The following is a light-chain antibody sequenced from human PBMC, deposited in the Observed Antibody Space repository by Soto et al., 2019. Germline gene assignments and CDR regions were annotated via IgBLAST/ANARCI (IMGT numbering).Light chain of an antibody. CDR3: WSYASATLI. Sequence: QSALTQPASVSGSPGQSITISCTGTSSDIGAYDYVSWFQQYPGKAPTLLIYEVTFRPSGVSSRFSGSKSGNTASLTISGLHAEDEDDYYCWSYASATLIFGGGTKVTVL. J-gene: IGLJ2*01. V-gene: IGLV2-14*01. CDR2: EVT. CDR1: SSDIGAYDY.